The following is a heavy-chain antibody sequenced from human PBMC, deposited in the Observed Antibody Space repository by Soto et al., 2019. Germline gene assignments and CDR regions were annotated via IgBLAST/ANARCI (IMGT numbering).Heavy chain of an antibody. D-gene: IGHD3-3*01. CDR1: GYSFTNYW. CDR3: ARGVDGHTWSLY. V-gene: IGHV5-51*01. CDR2: IYPGDSNT. Sequence: GESLKISCEGSGYSFTNYWIGWVRQMPGKGLEWMGIIYPGDSNTIYSPSFQGQVTISVDKSISTAFLQWSSLKASDTAMYYCARGVDGHTWSLYWGQGILVNVSS. J-gene: IGHJ4*02.